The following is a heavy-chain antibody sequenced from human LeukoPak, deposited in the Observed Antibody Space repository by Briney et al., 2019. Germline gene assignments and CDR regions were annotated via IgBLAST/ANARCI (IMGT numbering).Heavy chain of an antibody. CDR2: INQDGSEK. D-gene: IGHD5-24*01. CDR1: GLIFRSYW. J-gene: IGHJ4*02. V-gene: IGHV3-7*01. CDR3: ARERDGRFFDY. Sequence: GGSPRLSCEVSGLIFRSYWMSWVRQAPGKGLEWVANINQDGSEKYFVDSVRGRFTISRDNAKNSLHLQMNTLGAEDTAVYYCARERDGRFFDYWGQGTLVTVSS.